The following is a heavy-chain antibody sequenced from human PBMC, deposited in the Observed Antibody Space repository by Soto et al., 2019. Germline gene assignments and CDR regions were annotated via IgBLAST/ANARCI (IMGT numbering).Heavy chain of an antibody. V-gene: IGHV3-33*01. Sequence: GGSLRLSCAASGFTFSSYGMHWVRQAPGKGLEWVAVIWYDGSNKYYADSVKGRFTISRDNSKNTLYLQMNSLRAEDTAVYYCARERRGYFISTSCYDGNGMAVWGQGTTVTVSS. D-gene: IGHD2-2*01. CDR1: GFTFSSYG. CDR3: ARERRGYFISTSCYDGNGMAV. CDR2: IWYDGSNK. J-gene: IGHJ6*02.